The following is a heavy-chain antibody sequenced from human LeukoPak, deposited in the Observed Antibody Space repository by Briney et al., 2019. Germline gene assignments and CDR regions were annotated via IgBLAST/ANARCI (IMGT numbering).Heavy chain of an antibody. J-gene: IGHJ5*02. CDR3: ARVRIIINWFDP. V-gene: IGHV1-2*02. CDR1: GYTFTGYY. Sequence: ASVKVSCKASGYTFTGYYMHWVRQAPGQGLEWMGWINPNSGGTNYAQKFQGRVTMTRDTSISTAYMELSRLRSDDTAVYYCARVRIIINWFDPWGQGTLVTVSS. D-gene: IGHD3-10*01. CDR2: INPNSGGT.